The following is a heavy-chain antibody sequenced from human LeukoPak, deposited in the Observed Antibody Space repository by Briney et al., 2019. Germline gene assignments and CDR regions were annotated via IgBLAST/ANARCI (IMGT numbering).Heavy chain of an antibody. V-gene: IGHV3-23*01. J-gene: IGHJ6*02. CDR2: LSGSGGST. CDR3: AKAGVDYDFWSGSGHHLGMDV. D-gene: IGHD3-3*01. CDR1: GFTFSSSA. Sequence: GGSLRLSCAASGFTFSSSAMSWVRQAPGRGLEWVSALSGSGGSTYYADSVKGRFTISRDNSKNTLYLQMNSLRAEDTAVYYCAKAGVDYDFWSGSGHHLGMDVWGQGTTVTVSS.